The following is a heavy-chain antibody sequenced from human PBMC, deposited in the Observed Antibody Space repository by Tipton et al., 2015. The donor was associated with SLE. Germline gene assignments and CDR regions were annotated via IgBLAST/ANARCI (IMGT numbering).Heavy chain of an antibody. CDR1: GASITSSSHY. V-gene: IGHV4-31*03. CDR3: ARHDTNYGRNWFDP. Sequence: LRLSCTVSGASITSSSHYWSWIRQHPGKGLEWIGYIYYSGSTYYNPSLKSRVTISVDTSKNHFSLKLSSVTAADTAVYYCARHDTNYGRNWFDPWGQGTLVTVSS. CDR2: IYYSGST. J-gene: IGHJ5*02. D-gene: IGHD2-8*01.